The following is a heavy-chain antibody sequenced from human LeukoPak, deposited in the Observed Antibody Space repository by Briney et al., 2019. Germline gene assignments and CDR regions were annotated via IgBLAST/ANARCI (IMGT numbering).Heavy chain of an antibody. V-gene: IGHV4-38-2*01. CDR1: GYSISSGYY. J-gene: IGHJ4*02. D-gene: IGHD3-22*01. CDR3: ARLGITMIASSSPPDY. Sequence: SETLSLTCAVSGYSISSGYYWGWIRQPPGEGLEWIGSIYHSGSTYYNPSLKSRVTISVDTSKNQFSLKLSSVTAADTAVYYCARLGITMIASSSPPDYWGQGTLVTVSS. CDR2: IYHSGST.